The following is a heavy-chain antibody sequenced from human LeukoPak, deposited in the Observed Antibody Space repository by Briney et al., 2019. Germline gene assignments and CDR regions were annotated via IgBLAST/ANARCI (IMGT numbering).Heavy chain of an antibody. D-gene: IGHD6-13*01. CDR2: IYYSGST. CDR3: ARLEAAAGTYY. V-gene: IGHV4-39*01. CDR1: GVSTSSSSYY. J-gene: IGHJ4*02. Sequence: SETLSLTCTVSGVSTSSSSYYWGWIRQPPGKGLEWIGSIYYSGSTYYNPSLKSRVTISVNTSKNQFSLKLSSVTAADTAVYYCARLEAAAGTYYWGQGTLVTVSS.